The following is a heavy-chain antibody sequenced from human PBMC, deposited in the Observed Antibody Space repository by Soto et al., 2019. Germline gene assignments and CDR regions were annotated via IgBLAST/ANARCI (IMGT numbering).Heavy chain of an antibody. V-gene: IGHV3-23*01. CDR1: GFTFSNYG. J-gene: IGHJ6*03. D-gene: IGHD2-8*01. CDR2: ISGSGGRT. CDR3: GRCIGGGDLAFNYYYSHRDV. Sequence: PGGSLRLSCAGSGFTFSNYGMSWVRQAPGKGLEWVSLISGSGGRTFYADSVKGRFTISRDNSKNTLYLHMNSLRAEDTAVYYSGRCIGGGDLAFNYYYSHRDVWGKGTTFTVSS.